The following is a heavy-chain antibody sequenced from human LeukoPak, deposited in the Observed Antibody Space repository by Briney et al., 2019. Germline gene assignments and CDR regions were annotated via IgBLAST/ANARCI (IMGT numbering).Heavy chain of an antibody. Sequence: KTSETLSLTCTVSGDSISTYYWTWIRQPPGKGLEWIGYIYYSGSANYNPSLKSRVTISLDTSKSQFSLKLSSVTAADTAVYYCARDQGYTYGGVYYFDYWGQGTLVTVSA. D-gene: IGHD5-18*01. CDR2: IYYSGSA. CDR3: ARDQGYTYGGVYYFDY. J-gene: IGHJ4*02. V-gene: IGHV4-59*01. CDR1: GDSISTYY.